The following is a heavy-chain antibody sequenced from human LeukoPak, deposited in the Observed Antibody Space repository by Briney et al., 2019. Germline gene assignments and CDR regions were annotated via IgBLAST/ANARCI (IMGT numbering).Heavy chain of an antibody. CDR3: ARHGGITGPNAGWFDP. J-gene: IGHJ5*02. Sequence: SETLSLTCTLSGGSISSSSYYWGWIRQPPGKGLEWIGSIYYSGSTYYNPSLKSRVTISVDTSKNQFSLKLSSVTAADAAVYDCARHGGITGPNAGWFDPWGQGTLVTVSS. V-gene: IGHV4-39*01. CDR1: GGSISSSSYY. CDR2: IYYSGST. D-gene: IGHD1-20*01.